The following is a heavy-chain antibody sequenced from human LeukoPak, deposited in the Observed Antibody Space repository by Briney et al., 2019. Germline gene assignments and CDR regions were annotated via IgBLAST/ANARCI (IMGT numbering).Heavy chain of an antibody. V-gene: IGHV4-39*01. J-gene: IGHJ4*02. CDR2: IYYSGST. Sequence: GSLRLSCAASGFTFSSYAMSWVRQAPGKGLEWIGSIYYSGSTYYNPSLKSRVTISVDTSKNQFSLKLTSVTAADTAVYYCASKYCSSTSCAIGLVDYWGQGTLVTVSS. CDR3: ASKYCSSTSCAIGLVDY. D-gene: IGHD2-2*01. CDR1: GFTFSSYA.